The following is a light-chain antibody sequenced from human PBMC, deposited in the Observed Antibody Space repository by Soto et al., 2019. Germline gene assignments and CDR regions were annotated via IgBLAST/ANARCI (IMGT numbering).Light chain of an antibody. CDR1: SSDVGGYKY. Sequence: QSALPQPASVSGSPGQSITISCTGTSSDVGGYKYVSWYQQYPGKAPKLMMYDVSNRPSGVSNRFSGSKSGNTASLTISGLQAEDEADYYCSSYTSSSPCVFGTGTNVTVL. CDR2: DVS. CDR3: SSYTSSSPCV. J-gene: IGLJ1*01. V-gene: IGLV2-14*01.